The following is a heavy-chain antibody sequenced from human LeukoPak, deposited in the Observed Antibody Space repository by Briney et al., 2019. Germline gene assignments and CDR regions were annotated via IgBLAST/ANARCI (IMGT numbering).Heavy chain of an antibody. CDR2: ISDSAGST. J-gene: IGHJ4*02. V-gene: IGHV3-23*01. D-gene: IGHD6-6*01. CDR1: GFTFSNHG. CDR3: AKRIQYSSSSAYFDY. Sequence: GGSLRLSCAASGFTFSNHGMNWVRQAPGKGLEWVSSISDSAGSTSYADSVKGRFTISRDNSKNTLYLQMNSLRAGDTAIYYCAKRIQYSSSSAYFDYWGQGTLVTVSS.